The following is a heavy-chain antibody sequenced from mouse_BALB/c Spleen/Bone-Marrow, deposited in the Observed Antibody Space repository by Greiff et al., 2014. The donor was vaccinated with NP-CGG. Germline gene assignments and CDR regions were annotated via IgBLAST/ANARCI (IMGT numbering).Heavy chain of an antibody. D-gene: IGHD1-1*01. J-gene: IGHJ2*01. CDR2: ISYDGTD. CDR1: GYSITSGFY. V-gene: IGHV3-6*02. Sequence: VQLQQSGPGLVKPSQSLSLTCSVTGYSITSGFYWNWIRQFPGNKLEWMGYISYDGTDNYNPSLKNRISITRDTSKNQFFLRLNSVTTEDTATYYCERGDYGSNYDDNWGQGTTLTVSS. CDR3: ERGDYGSNYDDN.